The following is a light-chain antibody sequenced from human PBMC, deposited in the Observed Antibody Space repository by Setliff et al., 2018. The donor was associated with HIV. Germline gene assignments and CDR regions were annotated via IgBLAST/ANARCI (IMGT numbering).Light chain of an antibody. CDR2: EVS. V-gene: IGLV2-14*01. J-gene: IGLJ1*01. CDR1: SSDVGGYKS. Sequence: QSVLTQPASVSGSPGQSITISCTGTSSDVGGYKSVSWYQQHPGKAPKLMIYEVSNRPSGVSNRFSGSKSGNTASQTISGLQAEDEADYYCSSYTSSSTYVFGTGTKVTVL. CDR3: SSYTSSSTYV.